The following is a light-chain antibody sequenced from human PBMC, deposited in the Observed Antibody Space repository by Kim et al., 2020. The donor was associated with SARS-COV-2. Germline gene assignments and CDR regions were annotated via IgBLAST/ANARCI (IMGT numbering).Light chain of an antibody. CDR3: QTWGTGFRV. CDR1: SGHSSYA. V-gene: IGLV4-69*01. J-gene: IGLJ3*02. CDR2: LNSDGSH. Sequence: ASVKLTCTPSSGHSSYAIAWHQQQPEKGPRYLLKLNSDGSHNKGDGIPDRFSCSSSATARYLTISSLQSEDEADYDCQTWGTGFRVFGGGTQLTVL.